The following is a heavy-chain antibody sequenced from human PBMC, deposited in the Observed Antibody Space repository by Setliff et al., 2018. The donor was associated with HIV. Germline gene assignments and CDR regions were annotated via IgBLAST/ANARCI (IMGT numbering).Heavy chain of an antibody. CDR2: INPNSGDT. Sequence: ASVKVSCKASGYIFTVYHMHWVRQAPGQGLEWMGWINPNSGDTKYAEKFQGRVIITADRSTQTTYMELRRLRSGDTAVYYCATGYNFGPQTDYYYYYMDVWGKGTMVTVSS. CDR3: ATGYNFGPQTDYYYYYMDV. V-gene: IGHV1-2*02. CDR1: GYIFTVYH. J-gene: IGHJ6*03. D-gene: IGHD5-18*01.